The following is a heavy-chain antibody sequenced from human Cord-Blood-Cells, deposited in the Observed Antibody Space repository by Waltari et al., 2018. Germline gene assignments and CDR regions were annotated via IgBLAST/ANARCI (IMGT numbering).Heavy chain of an antibody. CDR1: GGSISSGDYY. V-gene: IGHV4-30-4*01. D-gene: IGHD4-17*01. CDR2: IYYSWLT. CDR3: ARAEGSDYGDYGVVDP. J-gene: IGHJ5*02. Sequence: QVQLQESGPGLVKPSQTLSLTCTVSGGSISSGDYYWSWIRQPPGKGLEWIGYIYYSWLTYYIPPLKSRVTIPVDTSKNQFSRKLSSVTAADTAVYYCARAEGSDYGDYGVVDPWGQGTLVTVSS.